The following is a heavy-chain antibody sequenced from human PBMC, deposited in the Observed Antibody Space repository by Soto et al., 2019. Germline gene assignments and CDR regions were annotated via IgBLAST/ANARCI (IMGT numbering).Heavy chain of an antibody. V-gene: IGHV1-69*13. J-gene: IGHJ2*01. Sequence: SVKVSCKASGGTFSSDGISWVRQAPGQGLEWMGGITPIFRATKYAQKFQGRVTITADESTSTAYMELSSLRSEDTAVYYCARGRDTYYYDSSGCSGWYFDLWGRGTLVTVSS. CDR2: ITPIFRAT. CDR1: GGTFSSDG. CDR3: ARGRDTYYYDSSGCSGWYFDL. D-gene: IGHD3-22*01.